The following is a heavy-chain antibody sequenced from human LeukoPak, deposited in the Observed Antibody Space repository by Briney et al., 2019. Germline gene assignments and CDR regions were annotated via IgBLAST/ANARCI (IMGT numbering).Heavy chain of an antibody. D-gene: IGHD6-13*01. V-gene: IGHV5-51*01. Sequence: GESLKISCKGSGYSFTSYWIGWVRQMPGKGLGWMGIIYSGDSDTRYSPSFQGQVTISADKSISTAYLQWSSLKASDTAMYYCARQGYSSSWPPTPDNWFDPWGQGTLVTVSS. CDR1: GYSFTSYW. J-gene: IGHJ5*02. CDR3: ARQGYSSSWPPTPDNWFDP. CDR2: IYSGDSDT.